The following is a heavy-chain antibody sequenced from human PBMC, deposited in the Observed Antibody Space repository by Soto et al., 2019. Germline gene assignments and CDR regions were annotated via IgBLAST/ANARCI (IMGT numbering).Heavy chain of an antibody. CDR1: GFTFSSYG. CDR3: AKDRGYSSGWTPPNWFDP. CDR2: ISYDGSNK. D-gene: IGHD6-19*01. J-gene: IGHJ5*02. V-gene: IGHV3-30*18. Sequence: GGSLRLSCVASGFTFSSYGMHWVRQAPGKGLEWVAVISYDGSNKYYADSVKGRFTISRDNSKNTLYLQMNSLRAEDTAVYYCAKDRGYSSGWTPPNWFDPWGQGTLVTVSS.